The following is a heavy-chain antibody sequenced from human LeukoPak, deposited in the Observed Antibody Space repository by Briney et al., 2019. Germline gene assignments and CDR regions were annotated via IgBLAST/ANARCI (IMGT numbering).Heavy chain of an antibody. CDR3: ARLVTNPVL. CDR1: GFTFSSYS. J-gene: IGHJ4*02. Sequence: GGSLSLSCAASGFTFSSYSMHWVRQAPGKGLVWVSRINTDGSSTSYADSVKGRFTISRDNAKNTLYLQMNSLRAEDTAVYYYARLVTNPVLWSEGTLVTVSS. CDR2: INTDGSST. D-gene: IGHD4-23*01. V-gene: IGHV3-74*01.